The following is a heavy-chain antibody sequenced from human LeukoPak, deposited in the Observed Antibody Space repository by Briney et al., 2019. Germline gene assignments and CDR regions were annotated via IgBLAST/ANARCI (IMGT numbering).Heavy chain of an antibody. V-gene: IGHV4-59*12. D-gene: IGHD2-2*01. Sequence: SETLSLTCTVSGGSISSYYWSWIRQPPGKGLEWIGYIYYSGSTNYNPSLKSRVTISVDTSKNQFSLKLSSVTAADTAVYYCARRLDRYCSSTSCYRGAFDYWGQGTLVTVSS. J-gene: IGHJ4*02. CDR3: ARRLDRYCSSTSCYRGAFDY. CDR1: GGSISSYY. CDR2: IYYSGST.